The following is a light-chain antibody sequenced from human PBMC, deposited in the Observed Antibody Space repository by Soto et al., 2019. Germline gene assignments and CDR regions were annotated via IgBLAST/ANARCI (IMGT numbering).Light chain of an antibody. CDR2: AAS. CDR3: QQSYSTLWT. J-gene: IGKJ1*01. Sequence: DSQMTQSPSSPSASVGESVTITCRPSQSISSYLNWYQQKPGKAPKLLIYAASSLQSGVPSRFSGSGSGTDFTLTISSLQPEDFATYYCQQSYSTLWTFGQGTKVDIK. CDR1: QSISSY. V-gene: IGKV1-39*01.